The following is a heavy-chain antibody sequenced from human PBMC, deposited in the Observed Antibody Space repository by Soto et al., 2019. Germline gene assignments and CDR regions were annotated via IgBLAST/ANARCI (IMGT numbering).Heavy chain of an antibody. V-gene: IGHV3-15*07. Sequence: PGGSLRLSCAASGFTFSNAWMNWVLQAPWKGLEWVGRIKSKTDGGTTDYAAPVKGRFTISRDDSKNTLYLQMNSLKTEDTAVYYCTTPYYDFWSGPDAFDIWGQGTMVTVSS. CDR1: GFTFSNAW. D-gene: IGHD3-3*01. CDR3: TTPYYDFWSGPDAFDI. CDR2: IKSKTDGGTT. J-gene: IGHJ3*02.